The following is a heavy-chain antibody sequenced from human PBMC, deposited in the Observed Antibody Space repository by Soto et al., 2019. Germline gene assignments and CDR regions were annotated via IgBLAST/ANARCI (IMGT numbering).Heavy chain of an antibody. J-gene: IGHJ4*02. D-gene: IGHD5-18*01. Sequence: GGSLRLSCTASGFTFGDYAMSWFRQAPGKGLEWVGFIRSKAYGGTTEYAASVKGRFTISRDDSKSIAYLQMNSLKTEDTAVYYCTRERDTRYGYDRPYYFDYWGQGTLVTVSS. CDR3: TRERDTRYGYDRPYYFDY. CDR1: GFTFGDYA. CDR2: IRSKAYGGTT. V-gene: IGHV3-49*03.